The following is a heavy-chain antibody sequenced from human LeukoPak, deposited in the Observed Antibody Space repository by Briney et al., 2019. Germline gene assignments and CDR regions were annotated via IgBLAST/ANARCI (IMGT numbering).Heavy chain of an antibody. CDR2: IYYSGST. CDR3: ARGMTTGPDP. Sequence: SSETLSLTCTVSGGSISSYSWSWIRQPPGKGLEWIGYIYYSGSTNYNPSLKSRLTISVDTSKKQFSLKLNSVTAADTAVYYCARGMTTGPDPWGQGTLVTVSS. CDR1: GGSISSYS. J-gene: IGHJ5*02. D-gene: IGHD4-17*01. V-gene: IGHV4-59*08.